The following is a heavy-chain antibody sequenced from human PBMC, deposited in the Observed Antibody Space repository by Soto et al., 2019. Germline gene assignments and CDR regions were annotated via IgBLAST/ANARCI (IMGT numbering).Heavy chain of an antibody. CDR2: ISAYNANT. CDR1: GYTFTSYG. Sequence: GASVKVSCKASGYTFTSYGISWVRQAPGQGLEWMGWISAYNANTNYAQKLQGRVTMTTDTSTSTAYMELRSLRSDDTAVYYCARGKYYDFWSGYYTFDPWGQGTLVTVSS. V-gene: IGHV1-18*01. CDR3: ARGKYYDFWSGYYTFDP. J-gene: IGHJ5*02. D-gene: IGHD3-3*01.